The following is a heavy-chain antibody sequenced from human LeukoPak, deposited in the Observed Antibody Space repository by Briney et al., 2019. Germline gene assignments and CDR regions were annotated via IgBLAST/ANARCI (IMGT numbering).Heavy chain of an antibody. CDR1: GYSISSGYY. CDR3: ARDRYYDFWGGAYFDY. J-gene: IGHJ4*02. D-gene: IGHD3-3*01. CDR2: IYHSGST. V-gene: IGHV4-38-2*02. Sequence: SETLSLTCTVSGYSISSGYYWGWLRQPPGKGLEWIGSIYHSGSTYYNPSLKSRVTISVDTSKNQFSLKLSAVTAADTAVYYCARDRYYDFWGGAYFDYWGQGTLVTVSS.